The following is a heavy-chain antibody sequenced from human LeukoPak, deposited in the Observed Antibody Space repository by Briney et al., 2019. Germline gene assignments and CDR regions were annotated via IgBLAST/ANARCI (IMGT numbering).Heavy chain of an antibody. CDR1: GFTFSSYA. J-gene: IGHJ3*02. V-gene: IGHV3-23*01. CDR2: ISGSGAST. Sequence: PGGSLRLSCAASGFTFSSYAMSWVRQPPGKGLEWVSAISGSGASTYYADSVKGRFTISRDHSKNTLYLQMNSLRAEDTAVYYCARDSIQSSSPTGSDAFDIWGQGTMVTVSS. D-gene: IGHD6-6*01. CDR3: ARDSIQSSSPTGSDAFDI.